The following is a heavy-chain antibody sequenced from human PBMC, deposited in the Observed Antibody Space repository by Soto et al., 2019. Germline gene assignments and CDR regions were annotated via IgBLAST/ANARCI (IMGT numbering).Heavy chain of an antibody. V-gene: IGHV3-21*06. J-gene: IGHJ4*02. CDR3: ARESEDLTSNFDY. CDR1: GFTFNSYV. Sequence: WGSLRLSCAACGFTFNSYVMNWVRQAPGKGLEWVSSISSTTNYIYYGDSMKGRFTISRDNAKNSLYLEMNSLRAEDTAVYYCARESEDLTSNFDYWGQGTLVTVSS. CDR2: ISSTTNYI.